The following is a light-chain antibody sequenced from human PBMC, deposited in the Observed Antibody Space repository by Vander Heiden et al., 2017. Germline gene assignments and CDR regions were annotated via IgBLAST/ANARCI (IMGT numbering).Light chain of an antibody. V-gene: IGKV1-39*01. CDR1: QTISSY. CDR2: DAS. CDR3: QQSHSTPYT. J-gene: IGKJ2*01. Sequence: DIQMTLPLSSLSASVGDRVTITCRASQTISSYLNWYQQKPGKAPRLLMDDASTLQNGVPSRCSGTRSGADFTLTISSLQPEDFATYYCQQSHSTPYTFGQGTNLEIK.